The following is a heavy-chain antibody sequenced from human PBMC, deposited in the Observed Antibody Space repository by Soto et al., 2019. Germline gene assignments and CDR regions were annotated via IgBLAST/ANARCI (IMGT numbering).Heavy chain of an antibody. V-gene: IGHV3-74*01. Sequence: EVQLVESGGGLLQPGGSLRLSCAASGFTFSNYWMNWVRQAPGKGLVWVSPINSDGSTTNYADSVKGRFTISRDNAKNTLHLQMNSLRADDTAVYYCARIDFWSGMDVWGQGTTVTASS. CDR3: ARIDFWSGMDV. D-gene: IGHD3-3*01. CDR1: GFTFSNYW. CDR2: INSDGSTT. J-gene: IGHJ6*02.